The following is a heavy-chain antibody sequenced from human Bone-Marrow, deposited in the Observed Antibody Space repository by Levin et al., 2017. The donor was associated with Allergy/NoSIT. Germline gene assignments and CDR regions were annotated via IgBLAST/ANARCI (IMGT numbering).Heavy chain of an antibody. CDR2: ISSDGGST. J-gene: IGHJ4*02. V-gene: IGHV3-64D*06. CDR3: VRGIQPPDY. Sequence: GGSLRLSCSASGFTFSSFPMHWVRQAPGKGLEYVSAISSDGGSTYFADSVRGRFTISRDNSKDTLYLQMSSLRTEDTAVYYCVRGIQPPDYWGLGTLVTVSS. CDR1: GFTFSSFP. D-gene: IGHD5-18*01.